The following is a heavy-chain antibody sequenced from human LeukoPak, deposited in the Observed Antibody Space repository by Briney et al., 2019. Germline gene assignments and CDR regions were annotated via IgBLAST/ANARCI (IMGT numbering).Heavy chain of an antibody. CDR3: AKGRRGWYGPSIDY. CDR1: GFTFDDYA. V-gene: IGHV3-43*02. Sequence: GGSLRLSCAASGFTFDDYAMHWVRQAPGKGLEWVSLISGDGGSTYYADSVKGRFTISRDNSKNSLYLQMNSLRTEDTALYYCAKGRRGWYGPSIDYWGQGTLVTVSS. D-gene: IGHD6-19*01. J-gene: IGHJ4*02. CDR2: ISGDGGST.